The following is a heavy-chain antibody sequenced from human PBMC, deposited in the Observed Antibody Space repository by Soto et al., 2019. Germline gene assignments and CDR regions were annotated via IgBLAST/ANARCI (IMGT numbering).Heavy chain of an antibody. CDR3: ARDLGGPSDY. CDR1: GGSITSGPYY. CDR2: IYYTGRT. Sequence: PSETLSLTCTVSGGSITSGPYYWSWIRQPPGKGLEVIGNIYYTGRTNYHPSLKSRLAMSVDTSKNQFSLRLRSVTAADTALYYCARDLGGPSDYWGQGTLVTVSS. J-gene: IGHJ4*02. V-gene: IGHV4-61*01. D-gene: IGHD3-16*01.